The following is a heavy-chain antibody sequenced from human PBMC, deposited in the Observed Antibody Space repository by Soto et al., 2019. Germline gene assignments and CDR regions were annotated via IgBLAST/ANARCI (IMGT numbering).Heavy chain of an antibody. CDR2: ISYEGSNK. V-gene: IGHV3-30-3*01. J-gene: IGHJ4*02. CDR1: GFTFSSYA. Sequence: LRLSCAASGFTFSSYAMHWVRQAPGTGLEWVAVISYEGSNKYYADSVKGRFTTSRDNSKNTLYLQMNSLRTEDTAVYYCARVLGGMATVPFDYWGQGALVTVSS. CDR3: ARVLGGMATVPFDY. D-gene: IGHD4-4*01.